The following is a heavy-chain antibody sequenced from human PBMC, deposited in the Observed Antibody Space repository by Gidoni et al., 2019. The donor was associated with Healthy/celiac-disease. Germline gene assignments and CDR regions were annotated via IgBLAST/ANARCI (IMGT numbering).Heavy chain of an antibody. CDR2: IYPGDSDT. V-gene: IGHV5-51*01. J-gene: IGHJ4*02. CDR3: ARRRYSSSSWLTGYFDY. D-gene: IGHD6-6*01. Sequence: EVQLVQSGAEVKTPGESLKISCKGSGFRFTSYWLGWVRQMPGKGLEWLGIIYPGDSDTRYSPSFKGQVTISADKSISTAYLQWSSLKASDTAMYYCARRRYSSSSWLTGYFDYWGQGTLVTVSS. CDR1: GFRFTSYW.